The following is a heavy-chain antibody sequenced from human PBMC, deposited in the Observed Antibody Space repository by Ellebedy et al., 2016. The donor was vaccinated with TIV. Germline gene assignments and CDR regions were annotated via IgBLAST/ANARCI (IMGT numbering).Heavy chain of an antibody. D-gene: IGHD3-16*01. CDR3: ATIATFGGTTYCFES. J-gene: IGHJ4*02. CDR1: GFTFSSYR. Sequence: GESLKISCAASGFTFSSYRMSWVRQAPGKGLEWVANIMQDGSEKYYVDSVKGRFSVSRDNAKNSLFLQMNSLRVKDTAVYYCATIATFGGTTYCFESWGQGTLVTVSS. V-gene: IGHV3-7*01. CDR2: IMQDGSEK.